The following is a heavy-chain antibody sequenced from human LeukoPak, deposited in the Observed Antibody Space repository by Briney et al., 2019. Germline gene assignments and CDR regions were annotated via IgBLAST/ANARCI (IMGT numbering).Heavy chain of an antibody. D-gene: IGHD3-9*01. CDR3: AKWGDYDILTGYYVSDF. CDR2: VTGSGDTT. V-gene: IGHV3-23*01. J-gene: IGHJ4*02. Sequence: GGSLRLSCAASGFIFRNYAMSWVRQAPGKGLEWVPAVTGSGDTTYYADSVKGRFTVSRDNSKNTLYVEMNTLRAEGTAFYYCAKWGDYDILTGYYVSDFWGQGTLVTVSS. CDR1: GFIFRNYA.